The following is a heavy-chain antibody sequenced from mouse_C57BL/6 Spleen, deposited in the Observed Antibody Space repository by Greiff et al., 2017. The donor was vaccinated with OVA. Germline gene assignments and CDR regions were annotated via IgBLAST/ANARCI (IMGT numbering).Heavy chain of an antibody. D-gene: IGHD2-3*01. J-gene: IGHJ1*03. Sequence: QVQLQQPGAELVMPGASVKLSCKASGYTFTSYWMHWVKQRPGQGLEWIGEIDPSDSYTNYNQQFKGKSTLTVDKSSSTAYMQLSSLTSEDSAVYYCARLDDYGYFDVWGTGTTVTVSS. CDR3: ARLDDYGYFDV. CDR1: GYTFTSYW. CDR2: IDPSDSYT. V-gene: IGHV1-69*01.